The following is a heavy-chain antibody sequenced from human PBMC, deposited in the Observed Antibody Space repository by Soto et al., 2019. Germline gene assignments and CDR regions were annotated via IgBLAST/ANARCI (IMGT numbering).Heavy chain of an antibody. Sequence: GGSLRLSCAASGFTFSSYWMHWVRQAPGKGLVWVSRINSDGSSTSYADSVKGRFTISRDNAKNTLYLQMNSLRAEDTAVYYCARDRAVWDGLDYYYYGMDVWGQGTTVTVSS. D-gene: IGHD3-10*01. CDR1: GFTFSSYW. CDR3: ARDRAVWDGLDYYYYGMDV. CDR2: INSDGSST. J-gene: IGHJ6*02. V-gene: IGHV3-74*01.